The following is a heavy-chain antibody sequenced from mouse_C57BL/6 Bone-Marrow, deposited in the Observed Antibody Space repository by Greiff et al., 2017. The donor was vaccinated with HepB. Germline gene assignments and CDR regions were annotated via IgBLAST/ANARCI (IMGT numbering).Heavy chain of an antibody. D-gene: IGHD2-4*01. CDR1: GFTFSDYY. V-gene: IGHV5-16*01. CDR3: ARCDCDDWFAY. CDR2: INSDGSNT. J-gene: IGHJ3*01. Sequence: DVKLVESEGGLVQPGSSMKLSCTASGFTFSDYYMAWVRQVPEKGLEWVANINSDGSNTYYLDALKSRFNISRDNAKNILYLQMSSLKSEDTATYYCARCDCDDWFAYWGQGTLVTVSA.